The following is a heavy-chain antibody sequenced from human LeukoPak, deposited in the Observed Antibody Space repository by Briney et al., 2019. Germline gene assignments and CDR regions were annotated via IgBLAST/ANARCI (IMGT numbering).Heavy chain of an antibody. CDR2: IHDNGDS. Sequence: SETLSLTCTVSGGSISGYFWSWIRQPAGKGLEWIGRIHDNGDSNHNPSLKSRVTISLDTSKNQFSLKLSSVTAADAAVYYCARAGYSYGTGYYFDYWGQGALVTVSS. CDR3: ARAGYSYGTGYYFDY. CDR1: GGSISGYF. J-gene: IGHJ4*02. D-gene: IGHD5-18*01. V-gene: IGHV4-4*07.